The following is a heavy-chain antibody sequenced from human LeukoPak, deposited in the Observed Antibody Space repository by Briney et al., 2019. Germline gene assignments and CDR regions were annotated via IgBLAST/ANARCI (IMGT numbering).Heavy chain of an antibody. Sequence: SETLSLTCTVSGGSISSSSYYWGWIRQPPGKGLEWIGTMYYSGSTYYNPSLKSRVTISVDTSKSQFSLKLRSVTAADTALYYCARHVKGVVIPTAIDYWGQGTLVTVSS. D-gene: IGHD2-2*01. J-gene: IGHJ4*02. CDR1: GGSISSSSYY. CDR2: MYYSGST. CDR3: ARHVKGVVIPTAIDY. V-gene: IGHV4-39*01.